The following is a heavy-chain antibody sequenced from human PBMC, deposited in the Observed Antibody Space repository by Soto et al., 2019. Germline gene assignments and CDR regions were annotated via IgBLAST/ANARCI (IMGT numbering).Heavy chain of an antibody. Sequence: ASVKVSCKASGYTFASYGSRWVRQAPGQGLEWMGWISAYNGNTNYAQKLQGRVTMTTDTSTSTAYMELRSLRSDDTAVYYCARGLRGSVLRFLEWTSKSYYYYYGMDVWGQGTTVTVSS. CDR2: ISAYNGNT. CDR3: ARGLRGSVLRFLEWTSKSYYYYYGMDV. D-gene: IGHD3-3*01. CDR1: GYTFASYG. V-gene: IGHV1-18*01. J-gene: IGHJ6*02.